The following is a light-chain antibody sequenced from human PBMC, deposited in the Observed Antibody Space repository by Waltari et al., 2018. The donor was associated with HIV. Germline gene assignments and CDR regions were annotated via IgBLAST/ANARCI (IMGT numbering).Light chain of an antibody. J-gene: IGKJ5*01. Sequence: DIRLPQSPSFLSASLGDTVKITCRASQGIPNNVAWYQQKPGKAPKSLIYDASTLQSGVPSRFSGSGSGTEFTLTISSLQPEDFATYYCQQVKSYPLTFGQGTRLEIK. CDR1: QGIPNN. V-gene: IGKV1-9*01. CDR2: DAS. CDR3: QQVKSYPLT.